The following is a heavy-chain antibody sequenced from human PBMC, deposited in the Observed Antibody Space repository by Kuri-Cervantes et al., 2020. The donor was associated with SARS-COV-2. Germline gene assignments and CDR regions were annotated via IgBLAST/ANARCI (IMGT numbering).Heavy chain of an antibody. V-gene: IGHV1-69*13. Sequence: SVKVSCKASGGTFCSYSVNWVRQAPGQGLEWMGRIIPTFDTTTYAQKFQGRVIFTADESSSTAYMEVNSLTSEDTAVYFCARSQGYCTANSCSWNWFDPWGQGTQVTVSS. CDR3: ARSQGYCTANSCSWNWFDP. D-gene: IGHD2-8*02. J-gene: IGHJ5*02. CDR2: IIPTFDTT. CDR1: GGTFCSYS.